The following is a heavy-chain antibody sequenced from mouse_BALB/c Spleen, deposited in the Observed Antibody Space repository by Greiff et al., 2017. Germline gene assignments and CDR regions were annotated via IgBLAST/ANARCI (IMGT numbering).Heavy chain of an antibody. CDR2: IDPANGNT. V-gene: IGHV14-3*02. CDR3: ARAFITTAVYAMDY. CDR1: GFNIKDTY. Sequence: EVQLQQSGAELVKPGASVKLSCTASGFNIKDTYMHWVKQRPEQGLEWIGRIDPANGNTKYDPKFQGKATITADTSSNTAYLQLSSLTSEDTAVYYCARAFITTAVYAMDYWGQGTSVTVSS. J-gene: IGHJ4*01. D-gene: IGHD1-2*01.